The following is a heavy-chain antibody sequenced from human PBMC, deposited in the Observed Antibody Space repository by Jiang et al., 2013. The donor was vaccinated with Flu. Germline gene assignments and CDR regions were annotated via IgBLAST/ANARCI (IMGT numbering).Heavy chain of an antibody. D-gene: IGHD3-3*01. CDR1: GGSFSSSA. CDR3: AGEYYDFSSGSSTGAEYFHN. CDR2: IIPIVGIA. J-gene: IGHJ1*01. Sequence: SGAEVKKPGSSVKVSCKASGGSFSSSAISWVRQAPGHGFEWMGGIIPIVGIANYTQKFQGRVTITADISTTTAYMELSSLSSEDTALYFCAGEYYDFSSGSSTGAEYFHNWGQGTLITVSS. V-gene: IGHV1-69*17.